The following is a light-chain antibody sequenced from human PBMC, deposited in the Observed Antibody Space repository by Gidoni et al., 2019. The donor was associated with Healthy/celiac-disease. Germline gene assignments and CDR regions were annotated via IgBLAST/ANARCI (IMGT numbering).Light chain of an antibody. Sequence: QSALTQPPSASGSPGQSVTISCTGTSSDVGGYNYVSWYQQHPGKAPTLMIYEVSKRPSGVPDRFSGSKSGNTASLTVSGLQAEDEADYYCSSYAGSNNFWVFGGGTKLTVL. CDR2: EVS. CDR1: SSDVGGYNY. J-gene: IGLJ3*02. CDR3: SSYAGSNNFWV. V-gene: IGLV2-8*01.